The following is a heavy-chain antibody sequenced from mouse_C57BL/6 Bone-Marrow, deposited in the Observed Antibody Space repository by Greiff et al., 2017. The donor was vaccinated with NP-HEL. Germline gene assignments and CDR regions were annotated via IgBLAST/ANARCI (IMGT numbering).Heavy chain of an antibody. Sequence: QVQLQQSGAELVKPGASVKMSCKASGYTFTSYWITWVPQRPGQGLEWIGHIYPGSGSTNYNEQFTSKATLTVDTSSSTAYMQLSSMTYEDSAGYYCASLVVTDYWGQGTTLTVSS. V-gene: IGHV1-55*01. CDR2: IYPGSGST. D-gene: IGHD1-1*02. J-gene: IGHJ2*01. CDR3: ASLVVTDY. CDR1: GYTFTSYW.